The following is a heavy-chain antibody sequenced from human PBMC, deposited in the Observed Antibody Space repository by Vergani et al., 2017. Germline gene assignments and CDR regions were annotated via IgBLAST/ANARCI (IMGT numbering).Heavy chain of an antibody. CDR3: TTDPRYCGDGSCYWLRDHHYYGMDV. V-gene: IGHV3-15*07. CDR2: IKSTFDRGTT. D-gene: IGHD2-21*01. Sequence: EVQLVESGGGIVQPGGSLRLSCVASGFSFRNAWMNWVRRTPGKGLAWVGRIKSTFDRGTTDYAAAVKGRFTISRDDSKNTLFLQMNGLKTEDIGVYYCTTDPRYCGDGSCYWLRDHHYYGMDVWGQGTTVTVSS. J-gene: IGHJ6*02. CDR1: GFSFRNAW.